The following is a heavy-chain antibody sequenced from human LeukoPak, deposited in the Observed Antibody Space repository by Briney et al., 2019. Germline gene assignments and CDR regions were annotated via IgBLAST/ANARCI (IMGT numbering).Heavy chain of an antibody. D-gene: IGHD2-21*01. CDR2: ISVYSGNT. J-gene: IGHJ4*02. CDR1: GYTFSAYG. Sequence: ASVKVSCKASGYTFSAYGISWVRQAPGQGLEWMGYISVYSGNTNHAQKLQGRVTMTTDTSTSTAYMELRSLRSDDTAVYYCARDSHIAEVAYYFDYWGQGTLVSVCS. CDR3: ARDSHIAEVAYYFDY. V-gene: IGHV1-18*01.